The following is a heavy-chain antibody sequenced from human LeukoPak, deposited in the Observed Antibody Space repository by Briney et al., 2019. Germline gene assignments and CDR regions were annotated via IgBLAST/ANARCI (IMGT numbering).Heavy chain of an antibody. J-gene: IGHJ5*02. V-gene: IGHV4-34*01. CDR1: GGSFSGYY. CDR2: INHSGST. D-gene: IGHD6-19*01. CDR3: ARRRRAVAQYNWFDP. Sequence: SETLSLTCAVYGGSFSGYYWSWIRQPPGKGLEWIGEINHSGSTNYNPSLKSRVTISVDTSKNQFSLKLSSVTAADTAVYYCARRRRAVAQYNWFDPWGQGTLVTVSS.